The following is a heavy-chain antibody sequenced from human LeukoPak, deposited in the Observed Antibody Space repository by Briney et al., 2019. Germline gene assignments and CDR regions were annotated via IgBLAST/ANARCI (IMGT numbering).Heavy chain of an antibody. CDR1: GGSISSYY. D-gene: IGHD2-2*01. CDR3: ARHNFRRYCSSTSCYYYYYGMDV. V-gene: IGHV4-59*08. J-gene: IGHJ6*02. Sequence: PSETLSLTCTVSGGSISSYYWSWIRQPPGKGLEWIGYIYYSGSTNYNPSLKSRVTISVDTSKNQFSLKLSSVTAADTAVYYCARHNFRRYCSSTSCYYYYYGMDVWGQGTTVTVSS. CDR2: IYYSGST.